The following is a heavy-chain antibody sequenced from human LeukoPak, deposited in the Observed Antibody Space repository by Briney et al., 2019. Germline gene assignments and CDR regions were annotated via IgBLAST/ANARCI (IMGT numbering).Heavy chain of an antibody. CDR2: VDHTGST. J-gene: IGHJ6*03. D-gene: IGHD1-1*01. Sequence: SETLSLTCSVSDDSITMYYWTWIRQPPGKGLEWIGYVDHTGSTNFNPSLSGRVSISRDTTKNLFSLRLRSVTAADTAVYFCARGRVSSSTWYSTYYYYLYMDVWGKGTTVTVSS. V-gene: IGHV4-59*01. CDR3: ARGRVSSSTWYSTYYYYLYMDV. CDR1: DDSITMYY.